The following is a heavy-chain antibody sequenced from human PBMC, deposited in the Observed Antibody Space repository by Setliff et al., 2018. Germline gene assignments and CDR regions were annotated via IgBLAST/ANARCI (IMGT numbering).Heavy chain of an antibody. CDR3: ARELRAPYWHLDS. J-gene: IGHJ5*01. CDR2: FIPILGAT. Sequence: SVKVSCKASGDTFSTYALSWVRQAPGQGLEWMGRFIPILGATNYAQNFQGRVTITANESTSTGYMELRSLRSDDTAVYDCARELRAPYWHLDSWGQGTQVTVSS. CDR1: GDTFSTYA. D-gene: IGHD3-16*01. V-gene: IGHV1-69*13.